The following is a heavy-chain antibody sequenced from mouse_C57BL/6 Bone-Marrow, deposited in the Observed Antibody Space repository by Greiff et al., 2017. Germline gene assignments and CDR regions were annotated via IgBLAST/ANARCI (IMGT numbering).Heavy chain of an antibody. Sequence: QVQLQQPGAELVKPGASVKMSCKASGYTFTSSWITWVTQRPGHGLEWIGDIYPGSGSINSNEQFKSKATLTVDTSSRTAYMQLSSLTSEDSAVYYCARPYDSRWYFDVWGTGTTVTVSS. J-gene: IGHJ1*03. CDR3: ARPYDSRWYFDV. CDR1: GYTFTSSW. CDR2: IYPGSGSI. D-gene: IGHD1-1*01. V-gene: IGHV1-55*01.